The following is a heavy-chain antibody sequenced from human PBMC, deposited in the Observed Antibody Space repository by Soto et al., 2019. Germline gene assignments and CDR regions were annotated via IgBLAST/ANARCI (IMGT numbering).Heavy chain of an antibody. CDR1: GFTFSSHA. J-gene: IGHJ3*02. CDR3: ARVREQWLVQGAFDI. D-gene: IGHD6-19*01. CDR2: ISYDGSNK. V-gene: IGHV3-30-3*01. Sequence: QVQLVESGGGVVQPGRSLRLSCAASGFTFSSHAMHWVRQAPGKGLEWVAVISYDGSNKYYADSVKGRFTISRDNSKNTLYLQMNSLRAEDTAVYYCARVREQWLVQGAFDIWGQGTMVTVSS.